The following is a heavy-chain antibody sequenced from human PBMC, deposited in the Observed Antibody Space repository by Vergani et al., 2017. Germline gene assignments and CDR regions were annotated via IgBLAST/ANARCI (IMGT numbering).Heavy chain of an antibody. CDR3: ARSRRYCDALSPDY. D-gene: IGHD2-21*01. Sequence: QVKLQESGPGLVKPSETLSLTCTVSGPSANSYYWSWIRQPPGKGLEWMGYVSFRGDTLYDPSVKGRVTISLNTSSNHFSLYLTSLTAADTAVYYCARSRRYCDALSPDYWGQGTLVTVSS. CDR1: GPSANSYY. CDR2: VSFRGDT. J-gene: IGHJ4*02. V-gene: IGHV4-59*02.